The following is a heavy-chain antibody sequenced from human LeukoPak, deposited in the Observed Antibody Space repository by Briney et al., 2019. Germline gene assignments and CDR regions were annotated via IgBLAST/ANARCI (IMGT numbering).Heavy chain of an antibody. Sequence: SETLSLTCAVYGGSFSGYYWSWIRQPPGKGLEWIGEINHSGSTNYNPSLKSRVTISVDTSKNQFSLKLSSVTAADTAVYYCARVRLDAFDLWGQGTMVTVSS. CDR2: INHSGST. J-gene: IGHJ3*01. V-gene: IGHV4-34*01. CDR1: GGSFSGYY. CDR3: ARVRLDAFDL.